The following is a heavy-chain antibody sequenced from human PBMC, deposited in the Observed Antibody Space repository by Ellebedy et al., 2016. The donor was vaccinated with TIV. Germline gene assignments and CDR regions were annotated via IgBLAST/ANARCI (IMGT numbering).Heavy chain of an antibody. D-gene: IGHD3-10*01. CDR3: ARGPRRGVPNWFDP. J-gene: IGHJ5*02. CDR2: IWHSGST. V-gene: IGHV4-4*02. Sequence: MPSETLSLTCPVSGDSISSSNWWSWVRQPPGKGLEWIGEIWHSGSTNYNPSLKSRVSMSVDKSKNQFSLNLNSVSAADTAVYYCARGPRRGVPNWFDPWGQGTLVTVSS. CDR1: GDSISSSNW.